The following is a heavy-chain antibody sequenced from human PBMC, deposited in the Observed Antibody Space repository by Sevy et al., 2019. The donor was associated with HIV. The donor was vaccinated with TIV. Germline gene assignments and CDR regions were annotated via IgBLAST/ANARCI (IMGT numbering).Heavy chain of an antibody. CDR2: FYSGGST. CDR3: ARDRRIGRSCSGGSCNNYYFGMDV. J-gene: IGHJ6*02. V-gene: IGHV3-53*01. D-gene: IGHD2-15*01. CDR1: GFIVSGTY. Sequence: GGSLRLSCAASGFIVSGTYMSWVRQAPGKGLEWVSIFYSGGSTYYADSVKGRFTVSRDNSKNTVDLQMDSLRADDTAVDDGARDRRIGRSCSGGSCNNYYFGMDVWGQGTTVTVSS.